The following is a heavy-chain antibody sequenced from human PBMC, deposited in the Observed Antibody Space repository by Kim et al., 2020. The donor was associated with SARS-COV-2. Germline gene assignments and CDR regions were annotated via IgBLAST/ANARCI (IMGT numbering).Heavy chain of an antibody. CDR3: ARDLQH. J-gene: IGHJ1*01. CDR2: SISSYM. V-gene: IGHV3-21*01. Sequence: SISSYMYYAGSVRGRFTISRDNAKNSLYLQMNSLRAEDTAVYYCARDLQHWGQGTLVTVSS.